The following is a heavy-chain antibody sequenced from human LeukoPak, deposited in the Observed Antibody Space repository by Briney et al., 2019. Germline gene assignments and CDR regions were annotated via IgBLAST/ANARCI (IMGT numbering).Heavy chain of an antibody. V-gene: IGHV3-53*01. J-gene: IGHJ6*02. Sequence: GGSLRLSCAASGFTVSSNYMSWVRQAPAKGLEWVSVIYSGGSTYYADSVKGRFTISRDNSKNTLYLQMNSLRAEDTAVYYCARVDLSSGWHFYYYGMDVWGQGTTVTVSS. CDR1: GFTVSSNY. CDR2: IYSGGST. CDR3: ARVDLSSGWHFYYYGMDV. D-gene: IGHD6-19*01.